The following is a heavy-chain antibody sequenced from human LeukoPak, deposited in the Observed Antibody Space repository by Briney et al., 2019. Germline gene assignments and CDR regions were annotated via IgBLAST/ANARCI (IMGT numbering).Heavy chain of an antibody. CDR3: ARDEYYDYVWGSYRRGFDY. CDR1: GGSISSYY. V-gene: IGHV4-4*07. J-gene: IGHJ4*02. D-gene: IGHD3-16*02. CDR2: IYTSGST. Sequence: SETLSLTCTVSGGSISSYYWSWIRQPAGKGLEWIGRIYTSGSTSYNPSLKSRVTMSVDTSKNQFSLKLSSVTAADTAVYYCARDEYYDYVWGSYRRGFDYWGQGTLVTVSS.